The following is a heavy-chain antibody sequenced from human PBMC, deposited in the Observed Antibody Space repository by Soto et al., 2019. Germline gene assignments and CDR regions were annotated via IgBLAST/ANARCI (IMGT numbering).Heavy chain of an antibody. Sequence: QVQLVQSGAEVKKPGSSVKVSCKASGGTFSSYAISWVRQAPGQGLEWMGGIIPIFGTANYAQKFQGRVTITADESTSTAYMELSSLRSEDTAVYYCATGGLVLRSSTSCKRDYFDCYYYGMDVWGQGTTVTVSS. D-gene: IGHD2-2*01. V-gene: IGHV1-69*01. J-gene: IGHJ6*02. CDR3: ATGGLVLRSSTSCKRDYFDCYYYGMDV. CDR1: GGTFSSYA. CDR2: IIPIFGTA.